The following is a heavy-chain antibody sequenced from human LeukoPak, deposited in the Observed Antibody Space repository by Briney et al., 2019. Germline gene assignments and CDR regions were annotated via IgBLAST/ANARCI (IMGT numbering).Heavy chain of an antibody. D-gene: IGHD6-6*01. J-gene: IGHJ4*02. V-gene: IGHV3-48*01. Sequence: GGSLRLSCVASEFTFNTYNMNWVRQAPGKGLEWVSYISISSNTIYYADSVKGRFTISRDNSKNTLYLQMNSLRAEDTAVYYCARIAARADYWGQGTLVTVSS. CDR3: ARIAARADY. CDR2: ISISSNTI. CDR1: EFTFNTYN.